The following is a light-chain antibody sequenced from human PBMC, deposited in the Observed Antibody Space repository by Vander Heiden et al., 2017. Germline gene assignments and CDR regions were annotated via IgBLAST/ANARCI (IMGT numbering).Light chain of an antibody. CDR2: GTN. V-gene: IGLV1-40*01. J-gene: IGLJ2*01. Sequence: QSVRTQTPSVSVDPGQRVTISCTGSISNIGAGYDVHWHQHLPGAAPNLLIYGTNNRPSGVPDRFSGSKAGTSASLAITGLQAEDEADYYCQSYDNRLRTVFGGGTKLTVL. CDR3: QSYDNRLRTV. CDR1: ISNIGAGYD.